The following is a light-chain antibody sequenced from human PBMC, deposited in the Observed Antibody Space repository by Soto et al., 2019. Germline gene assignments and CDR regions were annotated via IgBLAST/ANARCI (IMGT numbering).Light chain of an antibody. J-gene: IGKJ5*01. CDR3: QQRSNWPIT. V-gene: IGKV3-11*01. CDR2: DAS. CDR1: QSVSSY. Sequence: PGERPTLSCRASQSVSSYLAWYQQKPGQAPRLLIYDASNRATGIPARFSGSGSGTDFTLTISSLEPEDFAVYYCQQRSNWPITFGQGKRLEIK.